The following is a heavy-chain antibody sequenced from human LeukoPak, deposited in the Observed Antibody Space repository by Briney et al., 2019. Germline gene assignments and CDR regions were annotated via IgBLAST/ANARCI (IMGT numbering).Heavy chain of an antibody. Sequence: SETLSLTCTVSGGSISGSYWSWIRQPPGKGLEWIGFLYYTGSTNYNPSLKSRVTISVDTSKNQFSLRLISVTAADTAVYYCARAWGATDGFDFWGQGTLVTVSS. J-gene: IGHJ3*01. CDR2: LYYTGST. D-gene: IGHD3-16*01. CDR3: ARAWGATDGFDF. V-gene: IGHV4-59*01. CDR1: GGSISGSY.